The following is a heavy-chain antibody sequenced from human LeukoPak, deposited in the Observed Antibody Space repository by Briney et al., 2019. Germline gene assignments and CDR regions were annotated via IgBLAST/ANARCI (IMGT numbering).Heavy chain of an antibody. J-gene: IGHJ3*02. Sequence: GGSLRLSCAASGFTFSSYSMNWVRQAPGKGLEWVSYLSSSSTTIYFADSVKGRFTISRDNAKNSLYLQMNSLRDEDTAVYYCARRMGGELVAFDIWGQGTMVTVSS. CDR3: ARRMGGELVAFDI. CDR1: GFTFSSYS. CDR2: LSSSSTTI. V-gene: IGHV3-48*02. D-gene: IGHD1-7*01.